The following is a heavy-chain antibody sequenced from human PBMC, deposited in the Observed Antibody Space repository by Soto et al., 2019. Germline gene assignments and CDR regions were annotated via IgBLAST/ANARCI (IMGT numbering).Heavy chain of an antibody. Sequence: EVQLLESGGNLVQPGGSLRLSCAASGLIFSDYAMSWVRQAPGKGLECVACISGSGGDTFYADSVKGRFTISRDNSKNTLSLHMYSLRVHDTAVYFCAKDRFGIVGPVDYWGQGTLVTVSS. CDR2: ISGSGGDT. CDR3: AKDRFGIVGPVDY. J-gene: IGHJ4*02. D-gene: IGHD1-26*01. V-gene: IGHV3-23*01. CDR1: GLIFSDYA.